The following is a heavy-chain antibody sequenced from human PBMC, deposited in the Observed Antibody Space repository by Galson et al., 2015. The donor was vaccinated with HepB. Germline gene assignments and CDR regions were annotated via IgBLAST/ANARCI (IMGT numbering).Heavy chain of an antibody. CDR2: ISSSGTGI. D-gene: IGHD4/OR15-4a*01. CDR3: ARATYGGWNGFDY. Sequence: SLRLSCAASGFTFSTCAMNWVRQAPGKGLEWVSYISSSGTGIHYADSVKGRFTISRDNAKNSLYLQMNSLRDEDTAVYYCARATYGGWNGFDYWGQGTLVTVSS. CDR1: GFTFSTCA. J-gene: IGHJ4*02. V-gene: IGHV3-48*02.